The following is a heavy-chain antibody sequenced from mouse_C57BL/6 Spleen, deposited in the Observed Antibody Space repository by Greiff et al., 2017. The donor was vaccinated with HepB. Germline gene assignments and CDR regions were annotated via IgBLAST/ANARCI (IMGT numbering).Heavy chain of an antibody. CDR2: IYPGDGDT. CDR3: AREIDYYGSSYDAMDY. Sequence: VQLQQSGAELVKPGASVKISCKASGYAFSSYWMNWVKQRPGKGLEWIGQIYPGDGDTNYNGKFKGKATLTADKSSSTAYMQLSSLTSEDSAVYFWAREIDYYGSSYDAMDYWGQGTSVTVSS. J-gene: IGHJ4*01. D-gene: IGHD1-1*01. V-gene: IGHV1-80*01. CDR1: GYAFSSYW.